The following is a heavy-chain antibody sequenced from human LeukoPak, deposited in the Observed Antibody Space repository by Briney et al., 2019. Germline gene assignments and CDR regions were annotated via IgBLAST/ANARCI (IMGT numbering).Heavy chain of an antibody. CDR3: ARGEESGIFDYFDY. V-gene: IGHV3-33*01. Sequence: GGSLRLSCGVSGFIFSRYGMHWVRQAPGMGLEWVAVIWYDGSNKYYADSVKGRFTISRDNSKNTLSLQMTSLRADDTAVYYCARGEESGIFDYFDYWGQGTLVTVSS. CDR2: IWYDGSNK. J-gene: IGHJ4*02. CDR1: GFIFSRYG. D-gene: IGHD2-15*01.